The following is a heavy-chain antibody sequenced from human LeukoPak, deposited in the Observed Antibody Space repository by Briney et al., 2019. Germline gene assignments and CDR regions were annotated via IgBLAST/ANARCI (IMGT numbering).Heavy chain of an antibody. J-gene: IGHJ4*02. Sequence: ASVKVSCKASGYTFTSYVINWVRQAPGQGLEWMGWISAYNGNTNYAQKLQGRVTMTTDTSTSTAYMELRSLSSDDTAVYYCARQGYGGNPQGAADYWGQGTLVTVSS. V-gene: IGHV1-18*01. CDR2: ISAYNGNT. D-gene: IGHD4-23*01. CDR1: GYTFTSYV. CDR3: ARQGYGGNPQGAADY.